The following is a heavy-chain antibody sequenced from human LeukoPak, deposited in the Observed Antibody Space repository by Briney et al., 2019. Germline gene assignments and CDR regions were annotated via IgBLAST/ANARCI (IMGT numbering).Heavy chain of an antibody. CDR1: GYTFTGYY. Sequence: ASVKVSCKASGYTFTGYYMHWVRQAPGQGLEWMGWINPNSGGTNYAQKFQGWVTMTRDTSISTAYMELSRLRSDDTAVYYCARDGELYSGSKGLFDIWGQGTLVTVSS. CDR3: ARDGELYSGSKGLFDI. CDR2: INPNSGGT. J-gene: IGHJ3*02. D-gene: IGHD1-26*01. V-gene: IGHV1-2*04.